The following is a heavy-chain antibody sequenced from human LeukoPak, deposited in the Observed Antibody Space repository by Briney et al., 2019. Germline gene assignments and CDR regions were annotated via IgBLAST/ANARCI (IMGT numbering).Heavy chain of an antibody. V-gene: IGHV4-39*07. Sequence: SETLSLTCTVSGGSISSSSYYWGWIRQPPGKGLEWIGSIYYSGSTYYNPSLKSRVTISVDKSKNQFSLKLSSVTAADTAVYYCASTLGLGGYSGYDSSFDYWGQGTLVTVSS. CDR2: IYYSGST. CDR3: ASTLGLGGYSGYDSSFDY. J-gene: IGHJ4*02. D-gene: IGHD5-12*01. CDR1: GGSISSSSYY.